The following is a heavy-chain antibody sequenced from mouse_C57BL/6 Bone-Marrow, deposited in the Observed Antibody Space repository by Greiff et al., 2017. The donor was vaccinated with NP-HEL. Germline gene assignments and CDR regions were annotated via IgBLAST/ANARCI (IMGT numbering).Heavy chain of an antibody. Sequence: EVQGVESEGGLVQPGSSVKLSCTASGFTFSDYYMAWVRQVPEQGLEWVANINYDGSSTYYMDSLKSRFIFSIDNAKNILYLQMSSLKSEDTATYYCAREGGLRRRTYAMDYGGQGTSVTVSS. CDR3: AREGGLRRRTYAMDY. D-gene: IGHD2-4*01. CDR2: INYDGSST. V-gene: IGHV5-16*01. J-gene: IGHJ4*01. CDR1: GFTFSDYY.